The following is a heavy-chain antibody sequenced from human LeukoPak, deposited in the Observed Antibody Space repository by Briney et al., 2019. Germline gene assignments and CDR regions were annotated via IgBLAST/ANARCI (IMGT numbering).Heavy chain of an antibody. D-gene: IGHD3-16*02. Sequence: GGSLRLSCAASGFTFSSYWMSWVRQAPGKGLEWVANINDDGSEKNYLESLKGRFTISRDNANNSVSLHMTALRAEDTAIYYCGRIFNIWGTFRNTWGQGTQVTVSS. V-gene: IGHV3-7*01. CDR2: INDDGSEK. CDR3: GRIFNIWGTFRNT. CDR1: GFTFSSYW. J-gene: IGHJ4*02.